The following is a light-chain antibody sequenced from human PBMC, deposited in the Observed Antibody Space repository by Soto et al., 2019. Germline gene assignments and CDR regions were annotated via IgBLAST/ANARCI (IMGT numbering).Light chain of an antibody. Sequence: EIVLTQSPGTLSLSPGERATLSCRASQSVSSSYLAWYQQKPGQAPRLLIYGASSRATGVPDRFSCSGSGTDFTLSISRLEPEDFAVYYCQQYGGSPLFSFGGGTKVEIK. CDR3: QQYGGSPLFS. CDR2: GAS. V-gene: IGKV3-20*01. CDR1: QSVSSSY. J-gene: IGKJ4*01.